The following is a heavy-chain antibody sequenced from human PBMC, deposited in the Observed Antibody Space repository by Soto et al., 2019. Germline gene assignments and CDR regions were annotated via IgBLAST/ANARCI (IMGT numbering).Heavy chain of an antibody. Sequence: GGSLRLSYTASGFTFDDYAMHWVRQGPGRGLEWVSGITWNSGKIAYADSVKGRFTIARDDDNNSLYLQMNSLRPEDTALYYCVKDSYADFHRVLSTAEYFFDYWGHGTLVTVSS. CDR3: VKDSYADFHRVLSTAEYFFDY. V-gene: IGHV3-9*01. CDR1: GFTFDDYA. D-gene: IGHD2-15*01. CDR2: ITWNSGKI. J-gene: IGHJ4*01.